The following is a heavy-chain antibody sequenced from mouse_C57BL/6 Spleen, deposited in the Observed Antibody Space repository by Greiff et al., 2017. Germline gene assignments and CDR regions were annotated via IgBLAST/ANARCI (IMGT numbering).Heavy chain of an antibody. CDR2: IHPNSGST. CDR1: GYTFTSYW. Sequence: QVQLQQPGAELVKPGASVKLSCKASGYTFTSYWMLWVQQRPGQGLAWIGMIHPNSGSTNYNEKFKSKATLTVDKSSSTAYMQLSSLTSADSAVDYCARITTDAMDYWGQGTSVTVSA. J-gene: IGHJ4*01. D-gene: IGHD1-1*01. CDR3: ARITTDAMDY. V-gene: IGHV1-64*01.